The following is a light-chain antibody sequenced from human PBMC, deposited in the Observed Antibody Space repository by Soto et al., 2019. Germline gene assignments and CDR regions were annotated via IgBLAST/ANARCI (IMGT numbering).Light chain of an antibody. J-gene: IGKJ2*01. Sequence: EIVLSQSPGTLSLSPGERATLSCRASQSVTSTSLSWYQQKTGQAPRLLIYGAANRATGIPDRFSGRGSGIDFTLTISRLEPEDFAVYYCQLYGSSPMYTFGQGTTLELK. CDR2: GAA. V-gene: IGKV3-20*01. CDR1: QSVTSTS. CDR3: QLYGSSPMYT.